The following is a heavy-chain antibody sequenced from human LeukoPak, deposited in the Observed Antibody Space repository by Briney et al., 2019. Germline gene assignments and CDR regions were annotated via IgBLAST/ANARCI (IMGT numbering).Heavy chain of an antibody. J-gene: IGHJ4*02. CDR3: ARASGWYRGRGYYFDY. Sequence: SVKVSCKASGGTFSSYAIIWVRQAPGQGLEWMGGIIPIFGTANYAQKFQGRVTITTDESTSTAYMELSSLRSEDTAVYYCARASGWYRGRGYYFDYWGQGTLVTVSS. CDR1: GGTFSSYA. CDR2: IIPIFGTA. D-gene: IGHD6-19*01. V-gene: IGHV1-69*05.